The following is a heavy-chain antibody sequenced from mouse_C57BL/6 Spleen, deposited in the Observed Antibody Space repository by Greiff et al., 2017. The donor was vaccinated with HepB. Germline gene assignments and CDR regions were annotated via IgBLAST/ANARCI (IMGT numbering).Heavy chain of an antibody. CDR1: GYTFTDYY. CDR2: INPNNGGT. Sequence: VQLQQSGPELVKPGASVKISCKASGYTFTDYYMNWVKQSHGKSLEWIGDINPNNGGTSYNQKFKGKATLTVDKSSSTAYMELRSLTSEDSAVYYFARGIHDDYDPYYFDYWGQGTTLTVSS. CDR3: ARGIHDDYDPYYFDY. D-gene: IGHD2-4*01. V-gene: IGHV1-26*01. J-gene: IGHJ2*01.